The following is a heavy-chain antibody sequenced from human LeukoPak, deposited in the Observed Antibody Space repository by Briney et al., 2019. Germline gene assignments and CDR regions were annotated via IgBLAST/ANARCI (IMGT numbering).Heavy chain of an antibody. D-gene: IGHD3-16*01. CDR3: AIEQGGGLSGSVGGLFASYYTYYYMDV. CDR1: GYTFTMYY. Sequence: GASVKVSCKASGYTFTMYYIHWVRQAPGQGFEWMGMINPGDGATTYAQRFRGRVTVTRDMSTTTVYMDLRSLRSEDPAVYFCAIEQGGGLSGSVGGLFASYYTYYYMDVWGRGTTVTVSS. J-gene: IGHJ6*03. V-gene: IGHV1-46*01. CDR2: INPGDGAT.